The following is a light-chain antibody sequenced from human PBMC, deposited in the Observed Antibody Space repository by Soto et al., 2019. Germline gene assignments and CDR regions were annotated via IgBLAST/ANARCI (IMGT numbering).Light chain of an antibody. V-gene: IGLV3-25*03. CDR2: KDI. J-gene: IGLJ1*01. CDR1: ALPKQN. CDR3: QSADNSGIYYV. Sequence: SYELTQTPSVSVSPGQTDRITCSGDALPKQNAYWYQQKPGQAPVLVIYKDIERPSGIPERFSGSSSGTTVTLTISRVQAEDEADYYCQSADNSGIYYVFGTGTKSPS.